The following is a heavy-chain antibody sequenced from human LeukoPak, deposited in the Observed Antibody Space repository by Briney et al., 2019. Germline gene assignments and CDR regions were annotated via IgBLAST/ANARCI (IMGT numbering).Heavy chain of an antibody. CDR2: ISYDGSNK. J-gene: IGHJ3*02. D-gene: IGHD3-22*01. V-gene: IGHV3-30-3*01. CDR3: ARAIRITMIVESYAFDI. Sequence: GGSLRLSCAASGFTFSSYAMHWVRQAPGKGLEWVAVISYDGSNKYYADSVKGRFTISRDNSKNTLYLQMNSLRAEDTAVYYCARAIRITMIVESYAFDIWGQGTMVTVSS. CDR1: GFTFSSYA.